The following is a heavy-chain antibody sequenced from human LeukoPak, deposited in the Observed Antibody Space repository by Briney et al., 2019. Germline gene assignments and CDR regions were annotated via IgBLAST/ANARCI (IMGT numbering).Heavy chain of an antibody. Sequence: SETLSLTCAVSLYSLRSGYSRGWIRQRPEKGLEWIGSIYHSGSASYNPSLKSRVNMSVDASRIQFSLRLSSVTAADTAVYYCARRTDIWGGYSLYYFDYWGQGTLVTVSS. J-gene: IGHJ4*02. CDR1: LYSLRSGYS. CDR3: ARRTDIWGGYSLYYFDY. CDR2: IYHSGSA. D-gene: IGHD3-3*01. V-gene: IGHV4-38-2*01.